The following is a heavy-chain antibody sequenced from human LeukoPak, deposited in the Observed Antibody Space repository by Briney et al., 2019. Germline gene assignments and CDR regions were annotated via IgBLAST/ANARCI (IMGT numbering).Heavy chain of an antibody. CDR3: ARDYGSSSGFLSGLYQYYMDV. V-gene: IGHV1-69*06. D-gene: IGHD3-22*01. Sequence: ASVKVSCKASGGTFSSYAISWVRQAPGQGLEWMGGIIPIFGTANYAQKFQGRVTITADKSTSTAYMELSSLRSEDTAVYYCARDYGSSSGFLSGLYQYYMDVWGKGTTVTISS. CDR1: GGTFSSYA. J-gene: IGHJ6*03. CDR2: IIPIFGTA.